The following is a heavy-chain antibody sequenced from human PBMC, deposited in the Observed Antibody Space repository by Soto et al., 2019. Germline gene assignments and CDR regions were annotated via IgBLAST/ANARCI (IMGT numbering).Heavy chain of an antibody. V-gene: IGHV3-64D*06. Sequence: PGGSLRLSCSASGFTFSSYAMHWVRQAPGKGLEFVSAISSNGGSTYYADSVKGRFTISRDNSKNTLYLQMSSLRADDTAVYYCAKNRGLQYYFDYWGQGTLVTVSS. J-gene: IGHJ4*02. CDR3: AKNRGLQYYFDY. CDR2: ISSNGGST. CDR1: GFTFSSYA.